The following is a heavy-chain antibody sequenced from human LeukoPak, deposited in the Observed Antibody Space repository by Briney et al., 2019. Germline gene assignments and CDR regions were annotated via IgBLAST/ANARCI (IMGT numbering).Heavy chain of an antibody. CDR2: IWYDGSNK. CDR1: GFTFSSYG. Sequence: GGSLRLSCAASGFTFSSYGMHWVRHAPGKGLEWVALIWYDGSNKYYADSVKGRFTISRDNSKNTLYLQMSSLRAEDTAVYYCARGYGEDFDYWGQGTLVTVSS. J-gene: IGHJ4*02. V-gene: IGHV3-33*01. CDR3: ARGYGEDFDY. D-gene: IGHD4-17*01.